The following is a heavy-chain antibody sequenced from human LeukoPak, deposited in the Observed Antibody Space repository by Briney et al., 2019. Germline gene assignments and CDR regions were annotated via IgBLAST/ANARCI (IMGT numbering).Heavy chain of an antibody. V-gene: IGHV4-59*01. D-gene: IGHD3-22*01. CDR1: GASISSYY. J-gene: IGHJ4*02. CDR2: IYYSGST. CDR3: ARGERYYDSSGLFDY. Sequence: SPSPSLTRTLSGASISSYYWSWIRQPPGKGLEWIGYIYYSGSTNCNPSLKSRVTISVDTSKNQFSLKLSSVTAADTAVYYCARGERYYDSSGLFDYWGQGTLVTVSS.